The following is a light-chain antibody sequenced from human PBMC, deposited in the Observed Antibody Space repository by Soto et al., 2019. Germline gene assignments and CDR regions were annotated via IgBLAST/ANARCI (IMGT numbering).Light chain of an antibody. CDR1: QSVSSN. CDR3: QQYNNWPPT. V-gene: IGKV3-15*01. Sequence: EIVMTQSPATLSVSPGERATLSCRASQSVSSNLAWYQQKPGQAPRLLIYGASTRATGIPARFSGSGSGTEFTLTISSLQYEAFAVYYCQQYNNWPPTFGQGTKVDIK. J-gene: IGKJ1*01. CDR2: GAS.